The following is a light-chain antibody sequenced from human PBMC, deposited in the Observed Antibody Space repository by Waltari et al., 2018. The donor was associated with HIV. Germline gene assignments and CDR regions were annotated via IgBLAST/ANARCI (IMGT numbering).Light chain of an antibody. V-gene: IGLV2-14*01. J-gene: IGLJ2*01. CDR3: SSYSGSDTLVV. CDR2: EVS. CDR1: SSDIGDYNY. Sequence: HSALTQPASVSGSPGQSITISCTGTSSDIGDYNYVSWYQQRSGKGPKLIIYEVSTLSSGVSLRVSGSKSGNTASLTVSGLQLEDEGDYYCSSYSGSDTLVVFGGGTKLTVL.